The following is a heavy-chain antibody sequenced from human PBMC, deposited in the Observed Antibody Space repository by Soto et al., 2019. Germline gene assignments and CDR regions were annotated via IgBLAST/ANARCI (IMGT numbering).Heavy chain of an antibody. V-gene: IGHV3-30*18. CDR1: GLNFRSHG. Sequence: ASGLNFRSHGMHWVLQDPGKGLEWVAVISYDGSNKYYADSVKGRFTISRDNSKNTLYLQINSLRAGDTAVFYCPKTTVTPHESDAFDIWVQGTMVTVSS. CDR3: PKTTVTPHESDAFDI. D-gene: IGHD4-17*01. J-gene: IGHJ3*02. CDR2: ISYDGSNK.